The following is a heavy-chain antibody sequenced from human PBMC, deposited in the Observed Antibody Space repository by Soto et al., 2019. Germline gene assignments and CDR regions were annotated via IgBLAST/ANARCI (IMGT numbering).Heavy chain of an antibody. J-gene: IGHJ5*02. CDR1: GYTLTELS. V-gene: IGHV1-24*01. CDR3: ATDRRIVGATTWGWGWFDP. Sequence: QVQLVQSGAEVKKPGASVKVSCKVSGYTLTELSMHWVRQAPGKGLKWMGGFDPEDGETIYAQKFQGRVTMTEDTSTDTAYMELSSLRSEDTAVYYCATDRRIVGATTWGWGWFDPWGQGTLVTVSS. D-gene: IGHD1-26*01. CDR2: FDPEDGET.